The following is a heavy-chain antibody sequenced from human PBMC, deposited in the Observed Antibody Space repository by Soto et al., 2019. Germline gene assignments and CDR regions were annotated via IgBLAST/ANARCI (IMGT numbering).Heavy chain of an antibody. CDR2: INHSGST. CDR1: GGSFSGYY. Sequence: SETLSLTCAVYGGSFSGYYWSWIRQPPGKGLEWIGEINHSGSTNYNPSLKSRVTISVDTSKNQFSLKLSSVTAADTAVYYCASGSGPLTTYWGQGTLVTVSS. V-gene: IGHV4-34*01. CDR3: ASGSGPLTTY. J-gene: IGHJ4*02. D-gene: IGHD1-1*01.